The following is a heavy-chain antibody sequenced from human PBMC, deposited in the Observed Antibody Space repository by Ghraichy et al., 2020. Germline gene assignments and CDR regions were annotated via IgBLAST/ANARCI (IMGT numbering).Heavy chain of an antibody. CDR1: GYTFTSYG. Sequence: ASVKVSCKASGYTFTSYGISWVRQAAGQGLEWVGWISAYNGNTNYAQKLQGRVTMTTDTSTSTAYMELRSLRSDDTAVYYCARLRPSCWYAEYLQHWGQGTRVTVSS. CDR2: ISAYNGNT. CDR3: ARLRPSCWYAEYLQH. J-gene: IGHJ1*01. V-gene: IGHV1-18*04. D-gene: IGHD6-19*01.